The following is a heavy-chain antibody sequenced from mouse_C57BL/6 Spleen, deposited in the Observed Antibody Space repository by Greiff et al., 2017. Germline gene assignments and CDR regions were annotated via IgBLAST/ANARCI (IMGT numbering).Heavy chain of an antibody. Sequence: EVQLVESGPGLVKPSQSLSLTCSVTGYSITSGYYWNWIRQFPGNKLEWMGYISYDGSNNYNPSLKNRISITRDTSKNQFFLKLNSVTTEDTATYYCARSYGNYEGYWYFDVWGTGTTVTVSS. CDR3: ARSYGNYEGYWYFDV. V-gene: IGHV3-6*01. CDR2: ISYDGSN. D-gene: IGHD2-1*01. J-gene: IGHJ1*03. CDR1: GYSITSGYY.